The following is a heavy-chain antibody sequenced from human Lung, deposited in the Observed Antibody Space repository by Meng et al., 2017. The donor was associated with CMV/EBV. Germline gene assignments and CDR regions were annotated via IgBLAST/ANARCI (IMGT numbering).Heavy chain of an antibody. J-gene: IGHJ4*02. CDR3: ARDSYYYGTGDY. CDR2: INWNGGST. Sequence: GESLKISCAASGFTFDDHGMSWVRRAPGKGLEWVSGINWNGGSTGYADYVKGRFTIPSDNAKNSLYLQMNSLRAEDTAVYYCARDSYYYGTGDYWGQGTLVTVSS. D-gene: IGHD3-10*01. CDR1: GFTFDDHG. V-gene: IGHV3-20*04.